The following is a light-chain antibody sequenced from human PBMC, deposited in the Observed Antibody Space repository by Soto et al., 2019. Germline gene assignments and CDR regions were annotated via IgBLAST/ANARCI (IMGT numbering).Light chain of an antibody. J-gene: IGKJ4*01. CDR3: QQYDIATG. CDR2: AAS. CDR1: ESVSTN. Sequence: EVVMTQSPASLSVSPGERATLSCRASESVSTNLAWYEQKPGQPPRLLIYAASTRATGVPARFSRSGSGTEFTLTISSLQSEDFAVYCCQQYDIATGFGGGTKVEIK. V-gene: IGKV3-15*01.